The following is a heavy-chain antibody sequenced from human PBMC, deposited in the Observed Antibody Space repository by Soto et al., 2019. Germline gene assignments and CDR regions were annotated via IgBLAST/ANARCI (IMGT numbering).Heavy chain of an antibody. CDR3: ARDSLLWFGESDYYYYGMDV. J-gene: IGHJ6*02. Sequence: GGSLRLSCAASGFTFSSYAMHWVRQAPGKGLEWVAVISYDGSNKYYADSVKGRCTISRDNSKNTLYLQMNSLRAEDTAVYYCARDSLLWFGESDYYYYGMDVWGQGTTVTVSS. CDR2: ISYDGSNK. D-gene: IGHD3-10*01. CDR1: GFTFSSYA. V-gene: IGHV3-30-3*01.